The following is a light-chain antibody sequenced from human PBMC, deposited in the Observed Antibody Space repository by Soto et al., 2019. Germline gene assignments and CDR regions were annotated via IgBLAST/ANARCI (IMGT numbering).Light chain of an antibody. J-gene: IGLJ1*01. CDR1: SSNIGAGYD. CDR2: GNS. V-gene: IGLV1-40*01. Sequence: QSALTQPPSVSGAPGQRVTISCTGSSSNIGAGYDVHWYQQLPGTAPKLLIYGNSNRPSGVPDRFSGSKSGTSASLAITGLQAADEADYYCQSYDSSLSGSGVFGTGTKLTVL. CDR3: QSYDSSLSGSGV.